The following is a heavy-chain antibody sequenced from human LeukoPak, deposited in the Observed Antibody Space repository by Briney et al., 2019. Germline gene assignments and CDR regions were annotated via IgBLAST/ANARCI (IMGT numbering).Heavy chain of an antibody. Sequence: ASVKVSCKVSGYILTELSMHWVRQAPGKGLEWMGGFDPEDGETIYAQKFQGRVTMTEDTSTDTAYMELSSLRSEDTAVYYCATIGTRMTTEYYFDYWGQGTLVTVSS. V-gene: IGHV1-24*01. J-gene: IGHJ4*02. CDR1: GYILTELS. CDR3: ATIGTRMTTEYYFDY. CDR2: FDPEDGET. D-gene: IGHD4-17*01.